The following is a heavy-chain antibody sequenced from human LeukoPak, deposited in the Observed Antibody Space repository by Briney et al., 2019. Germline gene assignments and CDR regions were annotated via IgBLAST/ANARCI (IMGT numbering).Heavy chain of an antibody. CDR2: ISSSSSYI. V-gene: IGHV3-21*01. D-gene: IGHD3-22*01. CDR3: ARAYYDSSGYFLY. CDR1: GFTFSSYS. Sequence: GGSLRLSCAASGFTFSSYSVNWVRQAPGKGLEWVSSISSSSSYIYYADSVKGRFTISRDNAKNSLYLQMNSLRAEDTAVYYCARAYYDSSGYFLYWGQGTLVTVSS. J-gene: IGHJ4*02.